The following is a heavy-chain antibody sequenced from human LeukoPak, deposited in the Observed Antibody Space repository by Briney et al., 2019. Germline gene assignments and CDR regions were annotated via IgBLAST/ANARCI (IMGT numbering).Heavy chain of an antibody. D-gene: IGHD6-19*01. Sequence: PGGSLRLSCAASGFTFSSYATSWVRQAPGKGLEWVSAISGSGGSTYYADSVKGRFTISRDNSKNTLYLQMNSLRAEDTAVYYCAKGESSGWYVISPFDYWGQGTLVTVSS. J-gene: IGHJ4*02. CDR3: AKGESSGWYVISPFDY. CDR1: GFTFSSYA. CDR2: ISGSGGST. V-gene: IGHV3-23*01.